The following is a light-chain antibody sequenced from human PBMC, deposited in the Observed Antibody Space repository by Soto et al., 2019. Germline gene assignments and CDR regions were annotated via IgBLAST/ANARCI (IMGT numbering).Light chain of an antibody. V-gene: IGKV1-39*01. Sequence: IQMTQSPSSLSASVRDRVTITCRASQSIATYLSWYQQKPGKAPKLLIYTASNLQSGVPSRFSGSGSGTDFTLTITSLQPEDFATYYCQQSYSTPLTFGPGTKVDIK. CDR2: TAS. J-gene: IGKJ3*01. CDR1: QSIATY. CDR3: QQSYSTPLT.